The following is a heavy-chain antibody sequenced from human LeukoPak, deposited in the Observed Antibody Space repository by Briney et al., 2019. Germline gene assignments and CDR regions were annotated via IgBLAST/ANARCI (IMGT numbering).Heavy chain of an antibody. CDR1: GGSINNFF. V-gene: IGHV4-59*12. J-gene: IGHJ3*02. Sequence: SETLSLTCTVSGGSINNFFWNWVRQSPGKGLEWIGYIYYSGSTYYNPSLKSRVTISVDTSKNQFSLKLSSVTTADTAVYYCARGKQLLWFGELLGDAFDIWGQGTMVTVSS. CDR3: ARGKQLLWFGELLGDAFDI. CDR2: IYYSGST. D-gene: IGHD3-10*01.